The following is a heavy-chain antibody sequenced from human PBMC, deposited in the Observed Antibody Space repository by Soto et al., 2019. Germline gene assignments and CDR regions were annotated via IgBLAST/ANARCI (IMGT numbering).Heavy chain of an antibody. CDR3: AKNGDFDYDAFDV. D-gene: IGHD3-16*01. CDR2: ISSSSSTI. J-gene: IGHJ3*01. V-gene: IGHV3-48*01. CDR1: RFTFSRYS. Sequence: AGGSLRLSCAASRFTFSRYSMNWVRQAPGKGLEWVSYISSSSSTIYYVDSVKGRFTISRDNAKNSLYLQMDTLRAEDTAVYYCAKNGDFDYDAFDVWGQGTVVTVSS.